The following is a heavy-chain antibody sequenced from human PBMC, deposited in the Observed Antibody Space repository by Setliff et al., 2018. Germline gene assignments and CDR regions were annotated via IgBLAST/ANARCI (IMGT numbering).Heavy chain of an antibody. CDR3: ARALYAPVGPTDNWFDP. J-gene: IGHJ5*02. D-gene: IGHD1-26*01. CDR1: GGTFSYYY. Sequence: PSETLSLTCAASGGTFSYYYWTWIRQPPGKGLEWIGEINHSGSTSYNPSLESRVTISLDASKNQFSLKMTSVTAADTALYYCARALYAPVGPTDNWFDPWGQGTLVTVSS. CDR2: INHSGST. V-gene: IGHV4-34*01.